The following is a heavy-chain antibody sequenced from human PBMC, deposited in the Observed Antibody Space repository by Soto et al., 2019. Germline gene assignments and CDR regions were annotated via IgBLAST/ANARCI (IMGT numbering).Heavy chain of an antibody. V-gene: IGHV4-31*03. J-gene: IGHJ4*02. D-gene: IGHD3-16*02. CDR1: GGSISSGGYY. Sequence: LSLTCTVSGGSISSGGYYWSWIRQHPGKGLEWIGYIYYSGSTYYNPSLKSRVTISVDTSKNQFSLKLSSVTAADTAVYYCARLIMITFGGVIDQYYFDYWGQGTLVTVSS. CDR2: IYYSGST. CDR3: ARLIMITFGGVIDQYYFDY.